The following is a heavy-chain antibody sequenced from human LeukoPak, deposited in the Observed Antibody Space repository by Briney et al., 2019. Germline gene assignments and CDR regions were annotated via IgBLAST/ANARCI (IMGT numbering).Heavy chain of an antibody. CDR3: AKGKSAGGDAFDI. Sequence: GGSLRLSCAASGFTFSNYGMSGVRQAPGKGLEWVSAISGSGGSTYYADSVKGRFTISRDNSKNTLYLQMNSLRAEDTAVYYCAKGKSAGGDAFDIWGQGTMVTVSS. CDR1: GFTFSNYG. J-gene: IGHJ3*02. CDR2: ISGSGGST. D-gene: IGHD6-19*01. V-gene: IGHV3-23*01.